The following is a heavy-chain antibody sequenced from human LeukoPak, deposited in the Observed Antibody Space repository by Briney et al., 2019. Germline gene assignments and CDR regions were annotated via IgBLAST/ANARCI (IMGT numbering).Heavy chain of an antibody. V-gene: IGHV3-30*18. CDR1: GFTFSTYG. CDR2: ISYDGRNK. J-gene: IGHJ3*02. CDR3: AKDSVRGYSGYGNDGFDI. Sequence: PGRSLRLSCVASGFTFSTYGMHWVRQAPGKGLEWVAVISYDGRNKFYSDSVRGRFTISRDNSKNTLYLQMNSLRAEDTALYYCAKDSVRGYSGYGNDGFDIWGQGTMVTVSS. D-gene: IGHD5-12*01.